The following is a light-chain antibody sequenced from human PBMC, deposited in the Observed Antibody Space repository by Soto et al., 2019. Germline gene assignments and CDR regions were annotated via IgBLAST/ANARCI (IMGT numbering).Light chain of an antibody. V-gene: IGKV3-15*01. CDR3: QQYNNWLS. Sequence: EIVMTQSPATLSVSPGERATLSCRASQSVSSNFAWYQQKPGQAPRLLISYASSRATGIPARFSGSGSGTDFTLTISSLQSEDYAVYYCQQYNNWLSFGQGTRLEIK. CDR1: QSVSSN. CDR2: YAS. J-gene: IGKJ5*01.